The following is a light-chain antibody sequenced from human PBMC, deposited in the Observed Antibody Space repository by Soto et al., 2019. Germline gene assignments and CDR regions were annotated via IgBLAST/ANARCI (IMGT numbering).Light chain of an antibody. V-gene: IGKV3-20*01. J-gene: IGKJ1*01. Sequence: EIVLTQSPGTLSLSPGERATLSCRASQSVSSSYLAWYQQKPGQAPRLLIYGASSRATGIPDRFSGSGSGTDFTLTISRLEPECFAVYYCHQYGSSPWTFGQGTKVEIK. CDR3: HQYGSSPWT. CDR1: QSVSSSY. CDR2: GAS.